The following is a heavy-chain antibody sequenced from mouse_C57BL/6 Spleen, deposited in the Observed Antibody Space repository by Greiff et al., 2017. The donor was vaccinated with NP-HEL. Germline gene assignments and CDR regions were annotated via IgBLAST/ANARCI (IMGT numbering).Heavy chain of an antibody. Sequence: DVMLVESGEGLVKPGGSLKLSCAASGFTFSSYAMSWVRQTPEKRLEWVAYISSGGDYIYYADTVKGRFTISRDNARNTLYLQMSSLKSEDTAMYYCTRGITTVVDWYFDVWGTGTTVTVSS. V-gene: IGHV5-9-1*02. D-gene: IGHD1-1*01. CDR3: TRGITTVVDWYFDV. J-gene: IGHJ1*03. CDR1: GFTFSSYA. CDR2: ISSGGDYI.